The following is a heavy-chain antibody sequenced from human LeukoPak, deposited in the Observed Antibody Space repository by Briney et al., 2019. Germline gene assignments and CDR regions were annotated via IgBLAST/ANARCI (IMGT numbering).Heavy chain of an antibody. CDR3: ARLDCVSDACYNH. D-gene: IGHD3/OR15-3a*01. CDR1: GESVSSYY. V-gene: IGHV4-59*08. Sequence: SHTLSLTRYVSGESVSSYYWSWIRQPPGKGLEWIGYVSSDGTTNYTPSLRRRVIMSVDTAKNHIFLNLTSLTAADTAIYYCARLDCVSDACYNHWGRGTLVTVSS. CDR2: VSSDGTT. J-gene: IGHJ4*02.